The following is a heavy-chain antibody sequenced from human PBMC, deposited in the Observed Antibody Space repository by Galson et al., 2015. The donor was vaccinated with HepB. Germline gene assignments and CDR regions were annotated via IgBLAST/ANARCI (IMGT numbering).Heavy chain of an antibody. D-gene: IGHD3-3*01. CDR3: ARGGTIFGVPAPFFDY. CDR1: GYTFSSYG. J-gene: IGHJ4*02. Sequence: QSGAEVKEPGASAKVSCTTSGYTFSSYGIVWVRQAPGQGLEWVGWISPYSGHTNYQQKLQGRVTMTTDTSTSTAYMELRSLTSEDTAQYYCARGGTIFGVPAPFFDYWGQGTPVTVSS. CDR2: ISPYSGHT. V-gene: IGHV1-18*01.